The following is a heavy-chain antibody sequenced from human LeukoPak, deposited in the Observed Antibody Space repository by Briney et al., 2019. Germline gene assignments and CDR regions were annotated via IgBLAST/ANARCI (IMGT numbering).Heavy chain of an antibody. D-gene: IGHD3-22*01. J-gene: IGHJ6*03. Sequence: SVKVSCKASGGTFSSYAISWVRQAPGQGLEWMGGIIPIFGTANYAQKFQGRVTITTDESTSTAYMELSSLRSEDTAVYYCATRQLYYDSSGYSHHYYYMDVWGKGTTVTVSS. CDR2: IIPIFGTA. CDR1: GGTFSSYA. V-gene: IGHV1-69*05. CDR3: ATRQLYYDSSGYSHHYYYMDV.